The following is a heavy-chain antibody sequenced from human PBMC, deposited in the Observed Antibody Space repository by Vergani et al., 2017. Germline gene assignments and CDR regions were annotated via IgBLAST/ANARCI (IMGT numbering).Heavy chain of an antibody. Sequence: EVQLLESGGGLVQPGGSLRLSCAASGFTFSSYAMSWVRQAPGKGLEWVSAISGSGGSTYYADSVKGRFTISGDNSKNTLYLQINSLRAEDTAVYYCAKAKGYYYYYYMDVWGKGTTVTVSS. CDR2: ISGSGGST. CDR3: AKAKGYYYYYYMDV. J-gene: IGHJ6*03. V-gene: IGHV3-23*01. CDR1: GFTFSSYA.